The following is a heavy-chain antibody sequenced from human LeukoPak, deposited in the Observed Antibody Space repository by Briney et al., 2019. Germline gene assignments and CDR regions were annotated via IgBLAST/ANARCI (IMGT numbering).Heavy chain of an antibody. J-gene: IGHJ6*03. V-gene: IGHV1-69-2*01. CDR2: VDPADGEV. Sequence: ASVKVSCKASGYTFTDYYMHWLQQAPGKGLEWMGRVDPADGEVAYAEKFQGRVTITADESTSTAYMELSSLRSEDTAVYYCARGGREQLVPFYYHYYYMDVWGKGTTVTVSS. D-gene: IGHD6-6*01. CDR3: ARGGREQLVPFYYHYYYMDV. CDR1: GYTFTDYY.